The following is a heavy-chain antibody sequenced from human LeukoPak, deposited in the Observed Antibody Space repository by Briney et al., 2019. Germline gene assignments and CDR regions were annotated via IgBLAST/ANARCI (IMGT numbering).Heavy chain of an antibody. Sequence: GESLKISCKGSGYSFTSYWIGWVRQMPGKGLEWMGNIYPGDSDTRCSPSFQGQVTMSADKSISTAYLQWSSLKAADTAIYYCARTGGWTTVTDYFDYWGQGTLVTVSS. CDR3: ARTGGWTTVTDYFDY. CDR1: GYSFTSYW. CDR2: IYPGDSDT. D-gene: IGHD4-17*01. V-gene: IGHV5-51*01. J-gene: IGHJ4*02.